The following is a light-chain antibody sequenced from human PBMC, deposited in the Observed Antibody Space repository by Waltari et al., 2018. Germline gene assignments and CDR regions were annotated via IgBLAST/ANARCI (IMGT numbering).Light chain of an antibody. CDR1: SSDVGSHNL. J-gene: IGLJ2*01. V-gene: IGLV2-23*01. CDR2: EDT. CDR3: CSYAGGTASIL. Sequence: QSALTQPASVSGSPGQSITISCTGTSSDVGSHNLVSWYPHHPGKAPKLMIYEDTKRPSGVSNRFSGSKSGNTASLTISGLQAEDEADYYCCSYAGGTASILLGGGTKLTVL.